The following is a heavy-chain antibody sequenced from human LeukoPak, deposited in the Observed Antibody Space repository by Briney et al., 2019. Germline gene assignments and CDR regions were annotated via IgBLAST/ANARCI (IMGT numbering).Heavy chain of an antibody. J-gene: IGHJ5*02. CDR1: GGSISSSSYY. CDR2: IYYSGST. V-gene: IGHV4-39*01. Sequence: SETLSLTCTVSGGSISSSSYYWGWIRQPPGKGLEWIGSIYYSGSTYYNPSLKSRVTISVDTSKNQFSLKLNSVTATDTAVYYCARTSGSYLKWFDPWGQGTLVTVSS. CDR3: ARTSGSYLKWFDP. D-gene: IGHD3-10*01.